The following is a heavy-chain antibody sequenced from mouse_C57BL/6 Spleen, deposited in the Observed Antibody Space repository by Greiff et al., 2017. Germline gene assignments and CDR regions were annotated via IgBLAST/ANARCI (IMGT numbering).Heavy chain of an antibody. CDR3: ARNYSNYVYYAMGY. CDR1: GYTFTDYY. V-gene: IGHV1-19*01. D-gene: IGHD2-5*01. J-gene: IGHJ4*01. CDR2: INPYNGGT. Sequence: EVQLQQSGPVLVKPGASVKMSCKASGYTFTDYYMNWVKQSHGKSLEWIGVINPYNGGTSYNQKFKGKATLTVDKSSSTAYMELNRLTSAYSAVYYSARNYSNYVYYAMGYWGQETSVTVSS.